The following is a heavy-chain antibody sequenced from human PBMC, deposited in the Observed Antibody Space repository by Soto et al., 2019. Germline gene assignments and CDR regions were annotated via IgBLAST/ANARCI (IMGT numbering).Heavy chain of an antibody. Sequence: WGSLRLSCAASGFTFSTYVMTWVRQAPGKGLEWVSSISGSGVSTHYADSVKGRFTISRDNSKNTLHLQMNSLRAEDTAVYYCVRNSAYDFWSGFLYWGQGSLVTVSS. CDR3: VRNSAYDFWSGFLY. D-gene: IGHD3-3*01. J-gene: IGHJ4*02. CDR2: ISGSGVST. V-gene: IGHV3-23*01. CDR1: GFTFSTYV.